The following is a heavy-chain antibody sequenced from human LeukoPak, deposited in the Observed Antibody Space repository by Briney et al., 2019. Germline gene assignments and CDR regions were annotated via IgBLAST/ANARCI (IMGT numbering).Heavy chain of an antibody. J-gene: IGHJ5*02. D-gene: IGHD3-9*01. CDR3: ARAPLRYFDWSPDWFDP. CDR1: GGSFSGYY. CDR2: INHSAST. Sequence: KPSETLSLTCAVYGGSFSGYYWSWIRQPPGKGLEWIGEINHSASTNYNPSLRSRVTISVDTSKNQFSLKLSSVTAADTAVYYCARAPLRYFDWSPDWFDPWGQGTLVTVSS. V-gene: IGHV4-34*01.